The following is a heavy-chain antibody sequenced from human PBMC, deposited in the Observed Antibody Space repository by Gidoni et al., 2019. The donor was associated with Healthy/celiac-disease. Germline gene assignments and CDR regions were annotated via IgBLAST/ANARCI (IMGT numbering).Heavy chain of an antibody. D-gene: IGHD3-3*01. Sequence: EVQLLESGGGWVQPGGSLRLSCAAAGVTFSSHAMSWVRQAPGKGLGWVSAISGSGGSTYYAYSVKCRFTISRDNSKNTLYLQMNSLRADDTSVYYCAKGSVDFWIGLSSHFDYWGQGTLVTVSS. CDR1: GVTFSSHA. J-gene: IGHJ4*02. CDR2: ISGSGGST. V-gene: IGHV3-23*01. CDR3: AKGSVDFWIGLSSHFDY.